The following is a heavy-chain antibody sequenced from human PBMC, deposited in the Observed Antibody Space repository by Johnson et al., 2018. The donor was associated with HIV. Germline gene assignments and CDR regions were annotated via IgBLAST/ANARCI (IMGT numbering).Heavy chain of an antibody. J-gene: IGHJ3*02. CDR2: ISYDGSNT. Sequence: QMLLVESGGGVVQPGRSLRLSCVVSGFTFSSYAMPWVRQAPGKGLEWVAVISYDGSNTYYADSVKGRFTISSDNSKNTLYLQMNSLSAEDTAVYYCARDRPSGSYYVDAFDIWGQGTMVAVSS. D-gene: IGHD1-26*01. CDR1: GFTFSSYA. V-gene: IGHV3-30-3*01. CDR3: ARDRPSGSYYVDAFDI.